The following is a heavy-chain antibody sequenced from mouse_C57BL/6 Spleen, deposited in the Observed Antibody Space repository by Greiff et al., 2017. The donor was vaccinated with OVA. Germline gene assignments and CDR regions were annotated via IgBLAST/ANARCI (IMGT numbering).Heavy chain of an antibody. V-gene: IGHV5-4*01. Sequence: EVKLVESGGGLVKPGGSLKLSCAASGFTFSSYAMSWVRQTPEKRLEWVATISDGGSNTYYPNNEKGRLTISRDNAKNNLYLQMSHLKSEDTAMYYCARDDYYGFAYWGQGTLVTVSA. D-gene: IGHD1-1*01. CDR2: ISDGGSNT. J-gene: IGHJ3*01. CDR1: GFTFSSYA. CDR3: ARDDYYGFAY.